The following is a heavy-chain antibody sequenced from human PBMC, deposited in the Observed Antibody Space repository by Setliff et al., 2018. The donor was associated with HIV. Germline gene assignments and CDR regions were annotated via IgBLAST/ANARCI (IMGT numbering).Heavy chain of an antibody. J-gene: IGHJ4*02. D-gene: IGHD3-16*02. CDR2: LYNDGST. CDR1: GFTISYDH. Sequence: LSLSCAVSGFTISYDHVAWVRQAPGKGLEWVSALYNDGSTYYADSVKGRFTISRDNSKNTLYLQMNRLRADDTAIYYCAKGASLVPRRPHFCYFDYWGQGALVTVSS. V-gene: IGHV3-53*01. CDR3: AKGASLVPRRPHFCYFDY.